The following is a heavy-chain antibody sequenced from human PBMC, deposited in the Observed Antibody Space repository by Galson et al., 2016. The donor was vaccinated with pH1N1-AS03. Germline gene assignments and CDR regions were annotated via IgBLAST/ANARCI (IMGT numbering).Heavy chain of an antibody. CDR2: IWYDGSEK. CDR1: GFTFRDYG. Sequence: SLRLSCAASGFTFRDYGMHWVRQAPGKGLGWVALIWYDGSEKNYADSVKGRFIISRDNSKNTLALQMNNLRAEDTAMYYCATGQVDDTDYWGQGTLVTVSS. V-gene: IGHV3-33*01. J-gene: IGHJ4*02. D-gene: IGHD3-22*01. CDR3: ATGQVDDTDY.